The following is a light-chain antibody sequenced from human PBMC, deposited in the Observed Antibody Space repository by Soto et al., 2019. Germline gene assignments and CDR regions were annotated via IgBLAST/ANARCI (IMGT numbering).Light chain of an antibody. Sequence: DIQMTQSPSSLSASVGDRVTITCRASQSISKYVNWYQHKPGKAPTVLIHAASSLQSGVPSRFSGSGSGTDFFLTISSLQPEDFADYYCQQSHSKPLTFGGGTKVEIK. CDR2: AAS. J-gene: IGKJ4*01. CDR1: QSISKY. V-gene: IGKV1-39*01. CDR3: QQSHSKPLT.